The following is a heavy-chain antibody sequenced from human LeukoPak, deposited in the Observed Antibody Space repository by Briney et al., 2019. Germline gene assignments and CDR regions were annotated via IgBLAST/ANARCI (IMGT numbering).Heavy chain of an antibody. Sequence: PSETLSLTCAVYGGSFSGYYWSWIRQPPGKGLEWIGEINHSGSTNYNPSLKSRVTISVDTSKNQFSLKLSSVTAADTAVYYCARGGPRAVEVVPAAMPYWFDPWGQGTLVTVSS. CDR2: INHSGST. CDR3: ARGGPRAVEVVPAAMPYWFDP. J-gene: IGHJ5*02. D-gene: IGHD2-2*01. V-gene: IGHV4-34*01. CDR1: GGSFSGYY.